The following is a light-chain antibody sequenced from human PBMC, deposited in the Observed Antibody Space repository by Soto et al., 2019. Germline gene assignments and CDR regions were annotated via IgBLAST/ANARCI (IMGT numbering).Light chain of an antibody. Sequence: TRTPSSLSGSVRSGVPVTFQASLGINRFLAWYQQKPGKAPKLLIYAASTLQSGVPSRFAGSGSGTDFTLTINSLQPEDFATYYCQQLESYPSTFGGGTKVDIK. V-gene: IGKV1-9*01. CDR2: AAS. CDR3: QQLESYPST. CDR1: LGINRF. J-gene: IGKJ4*02.